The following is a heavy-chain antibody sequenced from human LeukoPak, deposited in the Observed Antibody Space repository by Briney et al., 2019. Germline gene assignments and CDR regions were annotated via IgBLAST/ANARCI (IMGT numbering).Heavy chain of an antibody. CDR1: GGSISSGSYY. V-gene: IGHV4-61*02. D-gene: IGHD6-13*01. CDR3: ARGVPGIAAAGEFY. J-gene: IGHJ4*02. CDR2: IYTSGST. Sequence: PSQTLSLTCTVSGGSISSGSYYWSWIRQPAGKGLEWIGRIYTSGSTNYNPSLKSRVTISVDTSKNQFSLKLSSVTAADTAVYYCARGVPGIAAAGEFYWGQGTLVTVSS.